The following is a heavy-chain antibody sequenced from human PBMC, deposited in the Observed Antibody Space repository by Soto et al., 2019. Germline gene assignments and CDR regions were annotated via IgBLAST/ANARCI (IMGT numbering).Heavy chain of an antibody. J-gene: IGHJ6*03. Sequence: PGGSLRLSCAASGFTFSSYAMSWVRQAPGKGLEWVSAISGSGGSTYYADSVKGRFTISRDNSKNTLYLQMNSLRAEDTAVYYCAIGNYAILTYYYYYMDVWGKGTTVTVSS. CDR2: ISGSGGST. D-gene: IGHD1-7*01. CDR1: GFTFSSYA. V-gene: IGHV3-23*01. CDR3: AIGNYAILTYYYYYMDV.